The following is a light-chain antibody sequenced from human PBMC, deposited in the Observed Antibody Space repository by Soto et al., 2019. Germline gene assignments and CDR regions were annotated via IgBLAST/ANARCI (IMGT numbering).Light chain of an antibody. CDR1: SSDVGAYDY. CDR2: EVS. Sequence: QSVLAQPASVSGSPGQSITISCTGTSSDVGAYDYVSWYQHHPGKAPKLMIHEVSDRPSGISNRSSGSKSGNTASLTISGLQAEDEADYYCSSYTSATTYVFGTGTKVTVL. V-gene: IGLV2-14*01. J-gene: IGLJ1*01. CDR3: SSYTSATTYV.